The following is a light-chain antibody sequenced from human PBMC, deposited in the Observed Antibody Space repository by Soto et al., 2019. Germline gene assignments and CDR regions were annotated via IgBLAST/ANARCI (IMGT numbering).Light chain of an antibody. CDR1: QSISGN. J-gene: IGKJ1*01. CDR2: GAS. Sequence: EIVMTQSPATLSVSPGERATLSCRASQSISGNLAWYQQKPGQAPRLLIYGASTRSTGIPARFSGSGSGTEFTLTISSLQSEDFAVYYCQQYNNWPPVTVGQGTKVDIK. CDR3: QQYNNWPPVT. V-gene: IGKV3-15*01.